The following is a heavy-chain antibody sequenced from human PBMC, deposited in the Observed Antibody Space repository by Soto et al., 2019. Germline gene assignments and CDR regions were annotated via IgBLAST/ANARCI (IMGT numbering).Heavy chain of an antibody. CDR3: ARDPDYYDGSGYDMAPD. Sequence: SETLSLTCTVSGGSISSGDYYCSWILHPPGKGLEWIGYIYYSVSTYYNPSLKSRVTISLDTSKNQFSLKLSSVTAADTAVYYCARDPDYYDGSGYDMAPDWGQGTMVTVSS. D-gene: IGHD3-22*01. CDR1: GGSISSGDYY. V-gene: IGHV4-30-4*01. CDR2: IYYSVST. J-gene: IGHJ4*02.